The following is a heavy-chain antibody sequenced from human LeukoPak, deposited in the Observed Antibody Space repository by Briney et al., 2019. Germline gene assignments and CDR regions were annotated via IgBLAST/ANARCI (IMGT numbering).Heavy chain of an antibody. Sequence: ASVKVSCKASGGTFSSYAISWVRQAPGQGLEWMGWISAYNGNTNYAQKLQGRVTMTTDTSTSTAYMELRSLRSDDTAVYYCARRIAVAGSDAFDIWGQGTMVTVSS. CDR2: ISAYNGNT. V-gene: IGHV1-18*01. D-gene: IGHD6-19*01. CDR3: ARRIAVAGSDAFDI. J-gene: IGHJ3*02. CDR1: GGTFSSYA.